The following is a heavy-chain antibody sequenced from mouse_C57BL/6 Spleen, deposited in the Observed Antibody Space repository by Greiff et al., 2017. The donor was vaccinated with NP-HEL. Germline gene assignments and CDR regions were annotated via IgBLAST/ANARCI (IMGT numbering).Heavy chain of an antibody. Sequence: QVQLQQSGAELVRPGASVKLSCKASGYTFTDYYINWVKQRPGQGLEWIARIYPGSGNTYYNEKFKGKATLTAEKSSSTAYMQLSSLTSEDSAVYFCAREERGGFAYWGQGTLVTVSA. J-gene: IGHJ3*01. CDR3: AREERGGFAY. V-gene: IGHV1-76*01. CDR2: IYPGSGNT. CDR1: GYTFTDYY.